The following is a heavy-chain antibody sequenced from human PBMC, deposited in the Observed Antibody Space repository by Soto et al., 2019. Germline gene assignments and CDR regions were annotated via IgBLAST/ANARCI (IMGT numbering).Heavy chain of an antibody. V-gene: IGHV4-31*03. CDR1: GGSISNGDYY. CDR2: INYRGST. J-gene: IGHJ4*02. D-gene: IGHD2-2*01. Sequence: QVQLQESGPGLVKPSQTLSLTCTVSGGSISNGDYYWNWIRQHPEKGLEWIGYINYRGSTFYNPSLKSRIIISVEKSKTQFSLKLSSVTAADTAVYYCARDAPETAPYWGQGTLVTVSS. CDR3: ARDAPETAPY.